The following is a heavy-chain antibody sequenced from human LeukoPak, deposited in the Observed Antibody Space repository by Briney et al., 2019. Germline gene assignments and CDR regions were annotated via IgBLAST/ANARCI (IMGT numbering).Heavy chain of an antibody. D-gene: IGHD1-26*01. J-gene: IGHJ4*02. CDR3: AKVYSGSYLGYFDY. Sequence: GGSLRLSCAASGFTFSSYGMHWVRQAPGKGLEWVAVIWYDGSNKYYADSVKGRFTISRDNSKNTLYLQMNSLRAEDTAVYYCAKVYSGSYLGYFDYWGQGTLVTVSS. V-gene: IGHV3-33*06. CDR1: GFTFSSYG. CDR2: IWYDGSNK.